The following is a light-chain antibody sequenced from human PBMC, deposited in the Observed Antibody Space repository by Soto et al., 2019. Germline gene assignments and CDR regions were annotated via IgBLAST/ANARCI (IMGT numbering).Light chain of an antibody. CDR2: VVS. CDR1: SSDIGSYNY. CDR3: SSYTGTTTV. V-gene: IGLV2-14*01. Sequence: QSALTQPASVSGSPGQSITISCTGASSDIGSYNYVSWYQQHLGKAPKLIIYVVSNRPSGVSNRLSGSKSGNTASLTISGLQTEDEADYYCSSYTGTTTVFGGGTKLTVL. J-gene: IGLJ3*02.